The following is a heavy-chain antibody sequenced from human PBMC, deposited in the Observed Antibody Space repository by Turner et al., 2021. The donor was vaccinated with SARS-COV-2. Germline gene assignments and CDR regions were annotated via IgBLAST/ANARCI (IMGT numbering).Heavy chain of an antibody. CDR3: ARSRYTYGSYYYYGMDV. V-gene: IGHV1-2*02. Sequence: QVQLVQSGAEVKKPGASVKVSCKASGYTFTGYYMHWVRQAPGQGLEWMGWINPNSGGTNYAQKFQGRVTMTWDTSISTAYMELSRRRSDDTAVYYCARSRYTYGSYYYYGMDVWGQGTTVTVSS. J-gene: IGHJ6*02. D-gene: IGHD5-18*01. CDR1: GYTFTGYY. CDR2: INPNSGGT.